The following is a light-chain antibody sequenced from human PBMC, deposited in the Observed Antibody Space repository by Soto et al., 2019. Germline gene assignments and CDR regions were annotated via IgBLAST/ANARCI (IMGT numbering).Light chain of an antibody. Sequence: QSVLTQPPSASGTPGQRVSISCSGSSSNIGGNTVNWYQQLPGTAPKLLIYSNNKRPSGVPDRFSGSQSGISVSLAISDLQSEDEADYYCAAWDDSLKGYVFGTGTKLTVL. CDR3: AAWDDSLKGYV. V-gene: IGLV1-44*01. J-gene: IGLJ1*01. CDR1: SSNIGGNT. CDR2: SNN.